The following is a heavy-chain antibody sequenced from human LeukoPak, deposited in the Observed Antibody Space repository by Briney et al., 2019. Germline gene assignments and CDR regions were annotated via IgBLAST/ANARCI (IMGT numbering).Heavy chain of an antibody. Sequence: PSETLSLTCAVYGGSFSGYYWSWIRQPPGKGLEWIGEINHSGSTNYNPSLKSRVTISVDTSKNQSSLKLSSVTAADTAVYYCARGVTYYDFWSGSNWFDPWGQGTLVTVSS. CDR2: INHSGST. J-gene: IGHJ5*02. CDR3: ARGVTYYDFWSGSNWFDP. V-gene: IGHV4-34*01. D-gene: IGHD3-3*01. CDR1: GGSFSGYY.